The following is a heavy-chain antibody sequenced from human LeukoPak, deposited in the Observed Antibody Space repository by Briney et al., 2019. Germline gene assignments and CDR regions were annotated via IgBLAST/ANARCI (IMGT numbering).Heavy chain of an antibody. D-gene: IGHD6-19*01. CDR3: ARRDTGWNYCDY. J-gene: IGHJ4*02. CDR2: IHYKGST. CDR1: GDSINGHY. V-gene: IGHV4-59*08. Sequence: SETLSLTCTISGDSINGHYWSWIRQPPGKRLEWIGEIHYKGSTNYNLSLKSRVTISVDTSKNHLSLNLTSVLAADTAIYYCARRDTGWNYCDYWGQGILVTVSS.